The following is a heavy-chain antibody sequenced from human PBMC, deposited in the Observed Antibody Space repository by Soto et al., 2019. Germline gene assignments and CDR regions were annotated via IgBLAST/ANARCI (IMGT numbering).Heavy chain of an antibody. Sequence: QPGGSLRLSCAASGFTFDDYAMHWVRQAPGKGLEWVSGISWNSGSIGYADSVKGRFTISRDNAKNSLYLQMNSLRAEDTALYYCTKDHRGSLTDAFDIWGQGTMVTVSS. CDR3: TKDHRGSLTDAFDI. D-gene: IGHD3-10*01. CDR1: GFTFDDYA. J-gene: IGHJ3*02. V-gene: IGHV3-9*01. CDR2: ISWNSGSI.